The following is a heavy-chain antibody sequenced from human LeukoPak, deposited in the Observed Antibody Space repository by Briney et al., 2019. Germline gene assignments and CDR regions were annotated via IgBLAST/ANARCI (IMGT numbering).Heavy chain of an antibody. D-gene: IGHD1-26*01. J-gene: IGHJ4*02. CDR2: INSDGSST. Sequence: GGSLRLSCAASGFTFSDYYMSWVRRAPGKGLVWVSRINSDGSSTSYADSVKGRFTISRDNAKNTLYLQMNSLRAEDTAVYYCARDDSGSYEVSFDYWGQGTLVTVSS. CDR3: ARDDSGSYEVSFDY. CDR1: GFTFSDYY. V-gene: IGHV3-74*01.